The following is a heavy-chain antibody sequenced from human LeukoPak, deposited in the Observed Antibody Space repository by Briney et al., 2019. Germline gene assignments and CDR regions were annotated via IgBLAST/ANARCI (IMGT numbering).Heavy chain of an antibody. V-gene: IGHV4-39*07. CDR1: GVSISSSNSY. CDR3: ARVTGYMTEDYFDY. CDR2: IYYSGNT. J-gene: IGHJ4*02. D-gene: IGHD6-13*01. Sequence: SETLSLTCTVSGVSISSSNSYWGWIRQPPGKGLEWIGSIYYSGNTYYNASLKSQVSISIDTSKNQFSLRLSSVTAADTAVYYCARVTGYMTEDYFDYWGQGTLITVSS.